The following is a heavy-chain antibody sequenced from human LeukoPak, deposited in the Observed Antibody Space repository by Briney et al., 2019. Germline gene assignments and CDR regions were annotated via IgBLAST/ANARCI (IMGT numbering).Heavy chain of an antibody. CDR3: ARDRETWYFDF. J-gene: IGHJ4*02. CDR2: IWYDGSNK. CDR1: AFTFSSFG. V-gene: IGHV3-33*01. Sequence: PGGSLRLSCAASAFTFSSFGIHWVRQAPGKGLEWVAVIWYDGSNKYYADSVEGRFTISRDNSKNTLFLQMNSLRAEDTAVYYCARDRETWYFDFWGQGTLVTVSS.